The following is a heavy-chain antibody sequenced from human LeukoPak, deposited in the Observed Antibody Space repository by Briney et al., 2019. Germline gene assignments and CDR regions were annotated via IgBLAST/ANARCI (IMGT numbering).Heavy chain of an antibody. CDR3: ATTPPYSSGWYSEYWFDP. CDR1: GYTFTSYA. V-gene: IGHV1-69*13. Sequence: SVKFSCQASGYTFTSYAMNWVRQAPGQGLEWMGGIIPIFGTANYAQKFQGRVTITADESTSTAYMELSSLRSEDTAVYYCATTPPYSSGWYSEYWFDPWGQGTLVTVSS. CDR2: IIPIFGTA. D-gene: IGHD6-19*01. J-gene: IGHJ5*02.